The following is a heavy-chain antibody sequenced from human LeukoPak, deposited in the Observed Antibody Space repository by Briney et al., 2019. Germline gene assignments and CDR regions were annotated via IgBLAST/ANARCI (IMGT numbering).Heavy chain of an antibody. CDR1: GFTFNNAW. CDR3: TTGLSWNQPDY. CDR2: IKSKTDGGTT. Sequence: PGGSLRLSCATSGFTFNNAWMSWVRQAPGKGLEWVGRIKSKTDGGTTDYAAPVKGRFTISRDDSKNTLYLQMNSLKTEDTAVYYCTTGLSWNQPDYWGQGTLVTVSS. V-gene: IGHV3-15*01. J-gene: IGHJ4*02. D-gene: IGHD1-1*01.